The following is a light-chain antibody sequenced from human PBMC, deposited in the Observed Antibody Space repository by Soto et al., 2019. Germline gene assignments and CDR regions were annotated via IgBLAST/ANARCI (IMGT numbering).Light chain of an antibody. CDR2: DVS. CDR1: SRDLGGYNY. CDR3: SSYTSSSTLVV. Sequence: QSALTQPASVSGSPGQSITISCTGTSRDLGGYNYVSWYQQHPGKAPKLVIYDVSNRPSGVSNRFSGSKSGNTASLTISGLQAEDEADYYCSSYTSSSTLVVFGGGTKLTVL. J-gene: IGLJ2*01. V-gene: IGLV2-14*01.